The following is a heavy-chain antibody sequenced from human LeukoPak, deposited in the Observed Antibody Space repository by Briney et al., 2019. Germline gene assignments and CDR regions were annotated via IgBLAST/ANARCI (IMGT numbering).Heavy chain of an antibody. CDR2: IYTSGST. Sequence: KPSETLSLTCTVSGGSISSYYWSWIRQPAGKGLEWIGRIYTSGSTNYNPSLKSRVTMSVDTSKNQFSLKLSSVTAADTAVYYCARDFFSVRELSSSYYYYMDVWGKGTTVTVSS. CDR3: ARDFFSVRELSSSYYYYMDV. J-gene: IGHJ6*03. V-gene: IGHV4-4*07. CDR1: GGSISSYY. D-gene: IGHD1-26*01.